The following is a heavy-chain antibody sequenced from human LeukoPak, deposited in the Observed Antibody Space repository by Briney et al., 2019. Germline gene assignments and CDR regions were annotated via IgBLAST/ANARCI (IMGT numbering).Heavy chain of an antibody. D-gene: IGHD3-10*01. CDR2: MHSDGRST. CDR1: VFTFSSYW. V-gene: IGHV3-74*01. CDR3: ARGRLYMDV. J-gene: IGHJ6*03. Sequence: PGGTLRLSCAASVFTFSSYWMHRVRQAPRKGLVGVSRMHSDGRSTSYADSLKGRFTIPRDNAKNTLYLQMSSLRAEDTAVYYCARGRLYMDVWSKGSTVSVSS.